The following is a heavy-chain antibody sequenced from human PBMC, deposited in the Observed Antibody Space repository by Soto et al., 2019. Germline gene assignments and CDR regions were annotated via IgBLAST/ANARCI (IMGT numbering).Heavy chain of an antibody. CDR1: QFTFSNYA. J-gene: IGHJ4*02. Sequence: PGGSLRLSCAASQFTFSNYAMSWVRQAPRKGLEWLSTISGGGDTTYYADSVKGRFTISRDYSKNTLYLQMNSLRAEDTAVYYCAKGGMTTVTLFDYWGQGTLVTVSS. D-gene: IGHD4-17*01. CDR3: AKGGMTTVTLFDY. V-gene: IGHV3-23*01. CDR2: ISGGGDTT.